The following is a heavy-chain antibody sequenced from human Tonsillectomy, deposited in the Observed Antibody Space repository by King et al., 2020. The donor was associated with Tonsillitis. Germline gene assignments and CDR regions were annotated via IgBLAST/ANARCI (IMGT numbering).Heavy chain of an antibody. CDR3: AKAHLIAPLLIDY. Sequence: VQLVESGGALVQPGGSLRLSCAASGFTFDTYAMSWVRQAPGKGLEWVSGISDSGDNTYYADSVKGRFTISRDNSKNTLHLQMSSLRAEDTAVYYCAKAHLIAPLLIDYWGQGTMVTVSS. CDR2: ISDSGDNT. D-gene: IGHD3-10*01. CDR1: GFTFDTYA. J-gene: IGHJ4*02. V-gene: IGHV3-23*04.